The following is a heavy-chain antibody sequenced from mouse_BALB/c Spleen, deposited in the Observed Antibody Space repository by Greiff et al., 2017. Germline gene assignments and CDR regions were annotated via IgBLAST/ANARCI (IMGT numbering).Heavy chain of an antibody. Sequence: EVQGVESGPELVKPGASVKMSCKASGYTFTSYVMHWVKQKPGQGLEWIGYINPYNDGTKYNEKFKGKATLTSDKSSSTAYMELSSLTSEDSAVYYCARSTTATYYFDYWGQGTTLTVSS. CDR1: GYTFTSYV. J-gene: IGHJ2*01. V-gene: IGHV1-14*01. CDR3: ARSTTATYYFDY. CDR2: INPYNDGT. D-gene: IGHD1-2*01.